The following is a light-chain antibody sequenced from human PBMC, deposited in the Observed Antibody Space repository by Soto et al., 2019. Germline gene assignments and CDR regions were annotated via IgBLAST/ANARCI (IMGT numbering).Light chain of an antibody. J-gene: IGLJ2*01. V-gene: IGLV2-14*01. CDR3: SSYTDSNTWV. CDR2: EVN. Sequence: QSALTQPASVSGSPGQSITISCTGTSSDVGGYNYVSWYQHHPGKAPKLMIYEVNNRPSGVSNRFSGSKSGNTASLTISGLQVEDETDYYCSSYTDSNTWVFGGGTKLTVL. CDR1: SSDVGGYNY.